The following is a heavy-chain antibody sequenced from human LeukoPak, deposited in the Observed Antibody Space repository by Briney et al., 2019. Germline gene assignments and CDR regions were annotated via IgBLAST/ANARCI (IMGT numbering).Heavy chain of an antibody. CDR1: GGSFSGYY. Sequence: PSETLSLTCAVYGGSFSGYYWSWIRQPPGKGLEWIGEINHSGSTNYNPSLKSRVTISVDTSKNQFSLKLGSVNAADTAVYSCWRTQLKAHSSGGSYYSAYYYYGMDVWGQGTTVTVSS. D-gene: IGHD2-15*01. V-gene: IGHV4-34*01. CDR2: INHSGST. J-gene: IGHJ6*02. CDR3: WRTQLKAHSSGGSYYSAYYYYGMDV.